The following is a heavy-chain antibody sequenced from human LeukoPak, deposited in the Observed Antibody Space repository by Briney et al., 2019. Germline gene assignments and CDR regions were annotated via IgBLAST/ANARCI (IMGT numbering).Heavy chain of an antibody. CDR1: GFTFSSYA. CDR2: ISYDGSNK. CDR3: ARVYYYDSSGYY. Sequence: PGGSLRLSCAASGFTFSSYAMHWVRQAPGKGLEWVAVISYDGSNKYYADSVKGRFTISRDSSKNSLYLQMNSLRAEDTAVYYCARVYYYDSSGYYWGQGTLVTVSS. D-gene: IGHD3-22*01. V-gene: IGHV3-30-3*01. J-gene: IGHJ4*02.